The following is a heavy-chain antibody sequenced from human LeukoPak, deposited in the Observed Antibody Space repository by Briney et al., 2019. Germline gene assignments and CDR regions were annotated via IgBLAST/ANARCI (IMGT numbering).Heavy chain of an antibody. V-gene: IGHV3-30*04. CDR2: ISYDGSNK. Sequence: GGSLRLSCAASGFTFSSYAMHWVRQAPGKGLEWVAVISYDGSNKYYADSVKGRFTISRDNSKNTLYLQMNSLRAEDTAVYYCARDQGSSVVTDHAFDIWGQGTMVTVSS. D-gene: IGHD4-23*01. J-gene: IGHJ3*02. CDR3: ARDQGSSVVTDHAFDI. CDR1: GFTFSSYA.